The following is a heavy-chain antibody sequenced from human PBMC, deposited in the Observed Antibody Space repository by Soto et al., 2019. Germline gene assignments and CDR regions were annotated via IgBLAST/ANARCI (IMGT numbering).Heavy chain of an antibody. V-gene: IGHV1-46*03. CDR1: GYTFTSYY. CDR2: INPSGGST. J-gene: IGHJ6*03. D-gene: IGHD3-10*01. Sequence: ASVTVSCKASGYTFTSYYMHWVRQAPGQGLEWMGIINPSGGSTSYAQKFQGRVTMTRDTSTSTVYMELSSLRSEDTAVCYCASSEARNYYYYYMDVWGKGTTVTVSS. CDR3: ASSEARNYYYYYMDV.